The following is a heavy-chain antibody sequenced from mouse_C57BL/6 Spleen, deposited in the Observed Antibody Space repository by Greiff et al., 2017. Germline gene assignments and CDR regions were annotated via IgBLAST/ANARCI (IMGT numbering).Heavy chain of an antibody. CDR3: ASSITTVVAYYFDY. J-gene: IGHJ2*01. CDR2: INPNNGGT. D-gene: IGHD1-1*01. V-gene: IGHV1-26*01. CDR1: GYTFTDYY. Sequence: EVQLQQSGPELVKPGASVKISCKASGYTFTDYYMNWVKQSHGKSLEWIGDINPNNGGTSYNQKFKGKATLTVDKSSSTAYMELRSLTSEDSAVYYCASSITTVVAYYFDYWGQGTTLTVSS.